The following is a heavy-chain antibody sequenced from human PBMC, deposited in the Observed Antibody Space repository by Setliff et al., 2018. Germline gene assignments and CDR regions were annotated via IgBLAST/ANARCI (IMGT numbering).Heavy chain of an antibody. CDR3: ATNPYQLLNFDY. V-gene: IGHV4-61*09. CDR1: GGSISSGSYY. CDR2: IYTSGST. Sequence: SETLSLTCTVSGGSISSGSYYWSWIRQPAGKGLEWIGHIYTSGSTNYNPSLKSRVTISVDTSKNQSSLKLSSVTAADTAVYYCATNPYQLLNFDYWGQGTLVTVSS. J-gene: IGHJ4*02. D-gene: IGHD2-2*01.